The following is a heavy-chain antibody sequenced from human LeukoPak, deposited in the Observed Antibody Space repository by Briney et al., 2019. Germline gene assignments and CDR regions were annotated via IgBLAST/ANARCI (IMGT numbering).Heavy chain of an antibody. J-gene: IGHJ3*02. CDR3: AKDSDYYDSSGAWGAFDI. Sequence: ASVKVSCKASGYTFTSYGISWVRQAPGQGLEWMGWMNPNSGNTGYAQKFQGRVTITRNTSISTAYMELSSLRSEDTAVYYCAKDSDYYDSSGAWGAFDIWGQGTMVTVSS. D-gene: IGHD3-22*01. V-gene: IGHV1-8*03. CDR2: MNPNSGNT. CDR1: GYTFTSYG.